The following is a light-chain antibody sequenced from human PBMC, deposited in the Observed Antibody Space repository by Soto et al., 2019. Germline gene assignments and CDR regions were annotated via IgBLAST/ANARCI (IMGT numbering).Light chain of an antibody. Sequence: DIVMTQSPLSLPVTPGEPASISCWSSQSLLHSNGCNYLDWYLQKPGQSPQLLIYLGSNRASGVPDRFSGSGSGTDFTLKISRVEAEDVGVYYCMQALQTPVTFGQGTRLEIK. CDR1: QSLLHSNGCNY. CDR3: MQALQTPVT. CDR2: LGS. V-gene: IGKV2-28*01. J-gene: IGKJ5*01.